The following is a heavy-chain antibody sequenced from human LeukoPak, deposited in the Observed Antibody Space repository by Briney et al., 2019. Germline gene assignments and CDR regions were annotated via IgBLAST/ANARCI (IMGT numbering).Heavy chain of an antibody. V-gene: IGHV5-51*01. J-gene: IGHJ4*02. CDR1: GYSFTSYW. CDR2: IYPGDSDT. Sequence: GESLKIPCKGSGYSFTSYWNCWVRQIPGKGLEWMGIIYPGDSDTRYSPSFQGQVTISADKSISTAYLQWSSLKASDTAMYYCARRHDYGDADYWGQGTLVTVSS. CDR3: ARRHDYGDADY. D-gene: IGHD4-17*01.